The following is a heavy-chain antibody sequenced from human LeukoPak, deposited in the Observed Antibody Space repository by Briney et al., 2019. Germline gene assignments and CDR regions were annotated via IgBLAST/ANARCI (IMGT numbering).Heavy chain of an antibody. D-gene: IGHD2-2*01. V-gene: IGHV3-64*01. CDR3: ARGGGDCSSTSCYLEY. CDR1: GFTFSTYA. Sequence: GGXLRLSCAASGFTFSTYAMHWVRQAPGKGLEYVSAISSNGGSTYYANSVKGRFTISRDNSKNTLYLQMGSLRAEDMAVYYCARGGGDCSSTSCYLEYWGQGTLVTVSS. CDR2: ISSNGGST. J-gene: IGHJ4*02.